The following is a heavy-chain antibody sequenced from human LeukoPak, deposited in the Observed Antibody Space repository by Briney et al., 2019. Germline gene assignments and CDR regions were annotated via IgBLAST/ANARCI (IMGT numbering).Heavy chain of an antibody. D-gene: IGHD6-19*01. CDR1: GFTFSSYT. CDR3: ARPSAVAGSPYYYAYMDV. V-gene: IGHV3-21*04. Sequence: PGGSLRLSCTASGFTFSSYTMNWVRQTPGKGLEWVASISSSRNHINYVDSVKGRITVSRDNADFSLFLHMDSLRTEDSGIYYCARPSAVAGSPYYYAYMDVWGKGTTVTVSS. CDR2: ISSSRNHI. J-gene: IGHJ6*03.